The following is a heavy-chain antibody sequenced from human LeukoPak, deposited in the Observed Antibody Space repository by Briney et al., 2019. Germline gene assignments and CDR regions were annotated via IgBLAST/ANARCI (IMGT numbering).Heavy chain of an antibody. CDR2: INPNSGGT. D-gene: IGHD3-10*01. CDR3: ARGVKVRGVEYYGMDV. V-gene: IGHV1-2*02. Sequence: ASVKVSCKASGYTFTGYYMHWVRQAHGQGLEWMGWINPNSGGTNYAQKFQGRVTMTRDTSISTAYMELSRLRSDDTAVFYCARGVKVRGVEYYGMDVWGQGTTVTVSS. CDR1: GYTFTGYY. J-gene: IGHJ6*02.